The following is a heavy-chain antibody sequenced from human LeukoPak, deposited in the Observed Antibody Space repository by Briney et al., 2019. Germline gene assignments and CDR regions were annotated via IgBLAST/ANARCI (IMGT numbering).Heavy chain of an antibody. CDR3: ARVHLYGSGSYCFDY. Sequence: GGSLRLSCAASGFTFSSYWMSWVRQVPGKGLEWVANIKQDGSEKYYVDSVKGRFTISRDNAKNSLYLQMNSLRAEDTAVYYCARVHLYGSGSYCFDYWGQGTLVTVSS. CDR2: IKQDGSEK. D-gene: IGHD3-10*01. CDR1: GFTFSSYW. J-gene: IGHJ4*02. V-gene: IGHV3-7*03.